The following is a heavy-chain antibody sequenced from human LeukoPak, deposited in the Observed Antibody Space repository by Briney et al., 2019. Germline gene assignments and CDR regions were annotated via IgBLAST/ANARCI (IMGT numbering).Heavy chain of an antibody. CDR2: INHSGST. V-gene: IGHV4-34*01. CDR3: ARLTTTVVPAAIGINWFDP. J-gene: IGHJ5*02. CDR1: GFTFSSYS. Sequence: PGGSLRLSCAASGFTFSSYSMNWIRQPPGRGLEWIGEINHSGSTNYNPSLKSRVTISVDTSKNQFSLKLSSVTAADTAVYYCARLTTTVVPAAIGINWFDPWGQGTLVTVSS. D-gene: IGHD2-2*02.